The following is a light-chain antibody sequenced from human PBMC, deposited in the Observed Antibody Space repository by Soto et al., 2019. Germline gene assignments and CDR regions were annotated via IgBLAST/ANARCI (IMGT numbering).Light chain of an antibody. Sequence: EIVMTQSPATLSVSPGERATLSCSASQSVSTNLAWYQQKPGQAPRLLIYGASSRATGIPARFSGSGSGTEFTLTISSLQSEDFAVYYCQEYNNWPPWAFGQGTKVEFK. CDR1: QSVSTN. CDR2: GAS. J-gene: IGKJ1*01. CDR3: QEYNNWPPWA. V-gene: IGKV3-15*01.